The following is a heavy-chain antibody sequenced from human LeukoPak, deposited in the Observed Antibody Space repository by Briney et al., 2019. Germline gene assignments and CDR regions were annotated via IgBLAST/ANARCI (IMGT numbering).Heavy chain of an antibody. CDR3: ARTWDTAMVTYYYYYMDV. CDR1: GGSISSSSYY. J-gene: IGHJ6*03. V-gene: IGHV4-39*07. CDR2: IYYSGST. Sequence: SETLSLTCTVSGGSISSSSYYWGWIRQPPGRGLEWIGSIYYSGSTYYNPSLKSRVTISVDTSKNQFSLKLSSVTAAGTAVYYCARTWDTAMVTYYYYYMDVWGKGTTVTVSS. D-gene: IGHD5-18*01.